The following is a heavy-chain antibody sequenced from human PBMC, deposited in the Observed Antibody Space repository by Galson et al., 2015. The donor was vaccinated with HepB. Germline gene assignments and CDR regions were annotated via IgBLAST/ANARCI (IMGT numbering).Heavy chain of an antibody. V-gene: IGHV1-2*06. CDR1: GYSFTGHY. CDR2: INANNGAT. Sequence: SVKVSCKASGYSFTGHYLHWVRLVPGRRLEWMGRINANNGATVYAQTFKGRVAMTRDTSIETAFMELTRLTSDDTAVYYCARAGLGANWFDPWGQGTLLTVSS. CDR3: ARAGLGANWFDP. J-gene: IGHJ5*02.